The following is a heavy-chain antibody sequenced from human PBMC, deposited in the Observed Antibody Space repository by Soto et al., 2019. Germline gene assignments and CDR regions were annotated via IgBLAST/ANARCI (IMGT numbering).Heavy chain of an antibody. D-gene: IGHD5-12*01. Sequence: QVQLQESGPGLVKPSETLSLTCTVSGGSISSYFWTWIRQPPGKGLEWIGYIYYSGSTNYNPSLKSRVTISVDTSKNQFPLKLSSVTAADTAVYYCARGSDFLYYYGMDVWGQGTTVTVSS. V-gene: IGHV4-59*01. CDR1: GGSISSYF. CDR2: IYYSGST. CDR3: ARGSDFLYYYGMDV. J-gene: IGHJ6*02.